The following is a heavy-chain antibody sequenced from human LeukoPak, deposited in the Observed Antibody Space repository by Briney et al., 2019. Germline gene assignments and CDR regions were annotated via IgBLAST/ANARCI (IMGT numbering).Heavy chain of an antibody. CDR3: ARVPGYSSYFYGMDV. CDR2: INDDGRNI. D-gene: IGHD2-15*01. CDR1: GFTFSSDW. Sequence: GGSLRLSCAASGFTFSSDWMHWVRQAPGKGLVWVSRINDDGRNIGYADSVKGRFTISRDNAKNTLYLQMNSLRAEDTAVYYCARVPGYSSYFYGMDVWGQGTTVTVSS. J-gene: IGHJ6*02. V-gene: IGHV3-74*01.